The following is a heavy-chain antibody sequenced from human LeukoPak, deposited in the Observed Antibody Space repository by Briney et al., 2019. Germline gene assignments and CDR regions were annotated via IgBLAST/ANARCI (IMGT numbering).Heavy chain of an antibody. V-gene: IGHV3-21*01. Sequence: GGSLRLSCAASGFTFSSYSMNWVRQAPGKGLEWVSSISSSSSYIYYADSVKGRFAISRDNAKNSLYLQMNSLRAEDTAVYYCGIAVAGIGSFDYWGQGTLVTVSS. CDR3: GIAVAGIGSFDY. CDR2: ISSSSSYI. CDR1: GFTFSSYS. D-gene: IGHD6-19*01. J-gene: IGHJ4*02.